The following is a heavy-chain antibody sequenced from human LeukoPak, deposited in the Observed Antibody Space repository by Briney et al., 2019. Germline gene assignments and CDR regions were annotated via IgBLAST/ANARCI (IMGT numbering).Heavy chain of an antibody. D-gene: IGHD6-13*01. CDR1: GFTFSSYA. CDR2: ISGSGGST. Sequence: GGSLRLSCAASGFTFSSYAMSWVRQAPGRGREWVSAISGSGGSTYYADSVKGRFIIFRDNSKNTPYLQMNSLRAEDTVVYYCAKGSSSSSSPFDYWGQGTLVTVSS. J-gene: IGHJ4*02. CDR3: AKGSSSSSSPFDY. V-gene: IGHV3-23*01.